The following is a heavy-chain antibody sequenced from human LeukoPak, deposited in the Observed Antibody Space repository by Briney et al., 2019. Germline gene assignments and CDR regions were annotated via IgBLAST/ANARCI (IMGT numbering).Heavy chain of an antibody. Sequence: GGSLRLSCAASGFTFSSYGMHWVRQAPGKGLEWVAFIRYDGSNKYYADSVKGRFTISRDNSKNTLYLQMNSLRAEDTAVCYCAKGGIYYDSSGYYYDAFDIWGQGTMVTVSS. CDR2: IRYDGSNK. V-gene: IGHV3-30*02. D-gene: IGHD3-22*01. CDR1: GFTFSSYG. CDR3: AKGGIYYDSSGYYYDAFDI. J-gene: IGHJ3*02.